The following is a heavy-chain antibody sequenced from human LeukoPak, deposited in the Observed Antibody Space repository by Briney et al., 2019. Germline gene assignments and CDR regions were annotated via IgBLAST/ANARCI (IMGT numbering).Heavy chain of an antibody. CDR2: ISGSGGST. J-gene: IGHJ2*01. Sequence: GSLRLSCAASGFTFSSYAMSWVRQAPGKGLEWVSGISGSGGSTYYADSVKGRFTISRDNAKNTLYLQMNSLRAEDTAVYYCARAGLDYDFWSGYNWYFDLWGRGTLVTVSS. V-gene: IGHV3-23*01. D-gene: IGHD3-3*01. CDR1: GFTFSSYA. CDR3: ARAGLDYDFWSGYNWYFDL.